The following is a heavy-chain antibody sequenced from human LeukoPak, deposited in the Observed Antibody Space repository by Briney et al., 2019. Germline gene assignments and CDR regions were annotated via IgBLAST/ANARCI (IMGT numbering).Heavy chain of an antibody. J-gene: IGHJ4*02. V-gene: IGHV3-48*03. Sequence: GGSLRLSCAASGFTFSSYGMHWVRQAPGKGLEWVSYISSSGSTIYYADSVKGRSTISRDNAKNSLYLQMNSLRAEDTAVYYCARDYGGGSPFDFWGQGTLVTVSS. D-gene: IGHD4-23*01. CDR2: ISSSGSTI. CDR3: ARDYGGGSPFDF. CDR1: GFTFSSYG.